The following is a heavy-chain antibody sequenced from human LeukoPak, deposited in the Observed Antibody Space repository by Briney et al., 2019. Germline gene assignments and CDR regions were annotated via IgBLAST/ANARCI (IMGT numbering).Heavy chain of an antibody. D-gene: IGHD3-22*01. J-gene: IGHJ4*02. CDR3: ARVGYYHGSGYSAFDY. V-gene: IGHV4-4*07. CDR2: IYTSGST. Sequence: PSETLSLTCTVSGGSISSFYWNWIRQPAGKGLEWIGRIYTSGSTNYNPSLKSRVTMSVDTSKNQFSLKPSSVTAADTAVYYCARVGYYHGSGYSAFDYWGQGTLVTVSS. CDR1: GGSISSFY.